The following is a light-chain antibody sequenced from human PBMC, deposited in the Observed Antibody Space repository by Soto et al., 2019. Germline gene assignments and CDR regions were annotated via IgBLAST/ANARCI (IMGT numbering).Light chain of an antibody. J-gene: IGKJ4*01. Sequence: EVVLTQSPGTLSLSPGERATLSCRASQSVSSSSLAWYQQKPGQAPRLLMYGVSSRATGIPDRFSGSGSDKDFTLTINRLEPEDFAVYYCQQYGSSLLTFGGGTQVE. CDR1: QSVSSSS. V-gene: IGKV3-20*01. CDR2: GVS. CDR3: QQYGSSLLT.